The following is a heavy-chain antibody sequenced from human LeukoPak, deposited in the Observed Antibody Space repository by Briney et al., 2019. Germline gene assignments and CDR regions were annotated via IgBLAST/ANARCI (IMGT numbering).Heavy chain of an antibody. CDR1: GGSISSGGYY. CDR3: AREVYSGSSSSFDP. D-gene: IGHD1-26*01. Sequence: SETLSLTCTVSGGSISSGGYYWSWIRQHPGKGLEWIGYIYYSGSTYYNPSLKSRVTISVDTSKNQFSLKLSSVTAADTAVYYCAREVYSGSSSSFDPWGQGTLVTVSS. CDR2: IYYSGST. J-gene: IGHJ5*02. V-gene: IGHV4-31*03.